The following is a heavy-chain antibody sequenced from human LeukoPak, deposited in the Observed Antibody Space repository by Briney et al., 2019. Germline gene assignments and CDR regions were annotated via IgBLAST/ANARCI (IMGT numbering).Heavy chain of an antibody. D-gene: IGHD5-24*01. CDR3: AKDGYNYGAFFDY. CDR2: ISYDGSNK. V-gene: IGHV3-30*18. CDR1: GFTFSSYG. Sequence: GRSLRLSCAASGFTFSSYGMHWVRQAPGKGLEWVAVISYDGSNKYYADSVKGRFTISRDNSKNTLYLQMNSLRAEDTAVYYCAKDGYNYGAFFDYWGQGTLVTVS. J-gene: IGHJ4*02.